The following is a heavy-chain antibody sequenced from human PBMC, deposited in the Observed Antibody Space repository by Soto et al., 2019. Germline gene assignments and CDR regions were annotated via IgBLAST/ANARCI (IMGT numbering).Heavy chain of an antibody. CDR1: GGSFSGYY. CDR3: ARARKGPIVVGVAATAHVLRYFDL. Sequence: QVQLQQWGAGLLKPSETLSLTCAVYGGSFSGYYWSWIRQPPGKGLEWIGEINPSGSTNYNPSLNRGVSISVDTSKHQFSLKLWSVPAADTAVYYCARARKGPIVVGVAATAHVLRYFDLWGRGTLVTVSS. CDR2: INPSGST. J-gene: IGHJ2*01. V-gene: IGHV4-34*01. D-gene: IGHD2-15*01.